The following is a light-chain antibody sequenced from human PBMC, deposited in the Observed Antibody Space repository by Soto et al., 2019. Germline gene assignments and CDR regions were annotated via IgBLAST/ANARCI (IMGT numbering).Light chain of an antibody. CDR1: SSDVGGYNY. J-gene: IGLJ2*01. Sequence: QSVLTQPASVSGSPGQSITISCTGTSSDVGGYNYVSWYQQHPGKAPKLMIYDVSDRPSGVSNRFSASKSGNTASLTISGLQAEDEADYYCCSYAGSNNVVFGGGTKVTVL. CDR2: DVS. CDR3: CSYAGSNNVV. V-gene: IGLV2-14*03.